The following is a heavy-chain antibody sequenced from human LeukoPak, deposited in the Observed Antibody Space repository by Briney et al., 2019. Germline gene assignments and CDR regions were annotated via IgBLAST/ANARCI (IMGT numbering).Heavy chain of an antibody. Sequence: GASVKVSCKASGYTFTSYAMHWVRQAPGQRLEWMGWINAGNGNTKYSQKFQGRVTITRDTSASTAYMELSSLRSEDTAVYYCARVGFGESRRPHAFDIWGQGTMVTVSS. CDR3: ARVGFGESRRPHAFDI. CDR1: GYTFTSYA. V-gene: IGHV1-3*01. J-gene: IGHJ3*02. CDR2: INAGNGNT. D-gene: IGHD3-10*01.